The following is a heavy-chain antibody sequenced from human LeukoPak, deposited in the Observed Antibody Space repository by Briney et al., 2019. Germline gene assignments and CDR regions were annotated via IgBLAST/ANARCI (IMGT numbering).Heavy chain of an antibody. D-gene: IGHD2-21*02. CDR1: GISFSGYE. CDR2: ISSSGSTI. Sequence: TGGSLRLSCAASGISFSGYEMSWIRQAPGQGLEWLSYISSSGSTIYYADSVKGRFTISRDNAKNSLYLQMNNLRAEDTAVYYCASLDPIVVVTTSLGWGQGTLVTVSS. CDR3: ASLDPIVVVTTSLG. J-gene: IGHJ4*02. V-gene: IGHV3-48*03.